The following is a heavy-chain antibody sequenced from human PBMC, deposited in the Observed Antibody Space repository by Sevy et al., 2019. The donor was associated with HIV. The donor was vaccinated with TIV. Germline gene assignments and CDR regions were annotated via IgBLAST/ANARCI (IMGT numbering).Heavy chain of an antibody. D-gene: IGHD4-17*01. Sequence: SETLSLTCTVSGGSISSGAYSWNWIRQPPGKGLEWIGYIFHTGSTYYNPSLKSRVTVSVDRSKNQFSLKMTSVTAADTAVYYCVRDGGTVTTPGYFDYWGQGTLATVSS. V-gene: IGHV4-30-2*01. CDR2: IFHTGST. CDR3: VRDGGTVTTPGYFDY. CDR1: GGSISSGAYS. J-gene: IGHJ4*02.